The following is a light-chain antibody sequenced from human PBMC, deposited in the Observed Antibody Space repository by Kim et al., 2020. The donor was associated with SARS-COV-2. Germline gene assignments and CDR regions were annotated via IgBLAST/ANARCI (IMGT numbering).Light chain of an antibody. Sequence: DIQMTQSPSTLSAFVGDRVIITCRAIQSISTWLAWYQQKPGKAPKLLIYKASNLEGGVSSRFSGSGSGTEFTLTISSLQPDDFATYYCQHYHSYPYTFGQGTKLEI. V-gene: IGKV1-5*03. CDR3: QHYHSYPYT. CDR1: QSISTW. J-gene: IGKJ2*01. CDR2: KAS.